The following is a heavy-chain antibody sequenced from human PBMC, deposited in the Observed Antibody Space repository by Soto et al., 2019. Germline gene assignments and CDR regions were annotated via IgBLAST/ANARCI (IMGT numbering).Heavy chain of an antibody. Sequence: PSETLSLTCTVSGGCISSYYWSWIRQPPGKGLEWIGYIYYSGSTNYNPSLKSRVTISVDTSKNQFSLKLNSMTAADTAVYYCARQNYGSESTYFDYWGQGTLVTVSS. CDR2: IYYSGST. J-gene: IGHJ4*02. D-gene: IGHD3-10*01. CDR1: GGCISSYY. CDR3: ARQNYGSESTYFDY. V-gene: IGHV4-59*08.